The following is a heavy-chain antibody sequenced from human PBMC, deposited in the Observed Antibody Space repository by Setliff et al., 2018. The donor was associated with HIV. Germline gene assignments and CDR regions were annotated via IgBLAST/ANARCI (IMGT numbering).Heavy chain of an antibody. Sequence: GASVKVSCKASGYTFTTYGITWVRQAPRQGLEWMGWISTYNGNTNYAQKFQGRVTMTTVTSTSTAYMELRSLRSDDTAVYYCARLSIPAYYYMDVWGKGTTVTVS. CDR2: ISTYNGNT. J-gene: IGHJ6*03. CDR1: GYTFTTYG. V-gene: IGHV1-18*01. D-gene: IGHD2-21*01. CDR3: ARLSIPAYYYMDV.